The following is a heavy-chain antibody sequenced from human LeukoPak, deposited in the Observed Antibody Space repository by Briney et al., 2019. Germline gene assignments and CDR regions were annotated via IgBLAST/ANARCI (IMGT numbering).Heavy chain of an antibody. D-gene: IGHD5-12*01. V-gene: IGHV1-18*01. CDR1: GYTFTSYG. Sequence: ASVKVSCKTSGYTFTSYGISWVRQAPGQGLEWMGWISAYNGNTNYAQKLQGRVTMTTDTSTSTGYMEVRSLRSDDTAVYYCARDKWPRSDAFDIWGQGTMVTVSS. J-gene: IGHJ3*02. CDR2: ISAYNGNT. CDR3: ARDKWPRSDAFDI.